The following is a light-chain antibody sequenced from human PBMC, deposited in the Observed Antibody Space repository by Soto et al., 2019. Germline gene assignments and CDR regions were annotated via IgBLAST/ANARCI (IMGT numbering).Light chain of an antibody. Sequence: DIQKTKSPSSLSASVVDRVTITCQASQDINKNLICYQQKPGKXNKLXIYDASDLETGVPSRFSVSFYGTGGTFTLSSLQTEDGSTYYGQQYERLPLTFGQGTRLEIK. CDR1: QDINKN. V-gene: IGKV1-33*01. CDR2: DAS. J-gene: IGKJ5*01. CDR3: QQYERLPLT.